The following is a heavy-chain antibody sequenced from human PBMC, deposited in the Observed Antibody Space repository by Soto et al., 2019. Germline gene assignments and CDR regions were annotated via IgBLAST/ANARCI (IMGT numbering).Heavy chain of an antibody. CDR1: GLTFSGYW. CDR3: ARESGYPDY. Sequence: GSLRLSCAGSGLTFSGYWMTWVRQPPGKGLEWVASVNQDGTQKFYVDPVKGRFTVSRDNAQNSLFLQMISLRADDTAVYYCARESGYPDYWGQGTLVTVSS. J-gene: IGHJ4*02. V-gene: IGHV3-7*01. D-gene: IGHD3-3*01. CDR2: VNQDGTQK.